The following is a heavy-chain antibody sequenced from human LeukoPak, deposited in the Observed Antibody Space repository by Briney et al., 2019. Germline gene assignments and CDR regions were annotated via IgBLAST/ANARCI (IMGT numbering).Heavy chain of an antibody. CDR1: GFTFSNAW. J-gene: IGHJ4*02. V-gene: IGHV3-11*04. CDR3: ARDWSHGLDY. CDR2: MSSSGSTI. Sequence: KPGGSLRLSCAASGFTFSNAWMSWVRQAPGKGLEWVSYMSSSGSTIYYADSVKGRFTISRDNAKNSLYLQMNSLRAEDTAVYYCARDWSHGLDYWGQGTLVTVSS.